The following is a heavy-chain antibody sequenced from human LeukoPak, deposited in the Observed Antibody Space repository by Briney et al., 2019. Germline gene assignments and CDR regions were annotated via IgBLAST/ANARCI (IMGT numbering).Heavy chain of an antibody. J-gene: IGHJ4*02. CDR2: INPNSGGT. D-gene: IGHD3-22*01. CDR3: ARALNYYDSSGSVGY. V-gene: IGHV1-2*06. CDR1: GYTFTGYY. Sequence: ASVKVSCTASGYTFTGYYMHWVRQAPGQGLEWMGRINPNSGGTNYAQKFQGRVTMTRDTSISTAYMELSRLRSDDTAVYYCARALNYYDSSGSVGYWGQGTLVTVSS.